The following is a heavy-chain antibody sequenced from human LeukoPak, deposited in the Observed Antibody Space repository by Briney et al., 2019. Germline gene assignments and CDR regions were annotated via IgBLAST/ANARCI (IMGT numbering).Heavy chain of an antibody. V-gene: IGHV3-74*01. CDR2: VNTDGSAT. Sequence: GGSLRLSCAASGFTFSSNWMHWVRQAPGKGLVWVSYVNTDGSATTYADSVKGRFTISRDNAKNTLYLQMNSLRAEDTAVYYCARGGQGAVDYWGQRTLVTVSS. CDR1: GFTFSSNW. J-gene: IGHJ4*02. CDR3: ARGGQGAVDY. D-gene: IGHD3-16*01.